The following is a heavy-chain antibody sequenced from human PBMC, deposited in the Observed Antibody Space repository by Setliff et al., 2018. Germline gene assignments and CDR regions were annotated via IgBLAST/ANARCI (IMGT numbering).Heavy chain of an antibody. D-gene: IGHD3-16*01. Sequence: SETLSLTCAVSGYSISSGYYWGWIRQPPGKGLEWIGSIYHSGSTYYNPSLKSRVTISVDTSKNQFSLKLSSVTAADTALYYCARSTYYSTWHYFDHWGQGILVTVSS. CDR3: ARSTYYSTWHYFDH. V-gene: IGHV4-38-2*01. CDR1: GYSISSGYY. J-gene: IGHJ4*02. CDR2: IYHSGST.